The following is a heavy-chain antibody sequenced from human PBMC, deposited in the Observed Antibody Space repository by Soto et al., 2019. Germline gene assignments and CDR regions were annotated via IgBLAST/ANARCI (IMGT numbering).Heavy chain of an antibody. Sequence: PGESLKISCKGSGYSFTSYWISWVRQMPGKGLEWMGRIDPSDSYTNYSPSFQGHVTISADKSISTAYLQWSSLKASDTAMYYCARHRGAAPPGGGDYYYYGMDVWGQGTTVTVSS. D-gene: IGHD6-13*01. CDR3: ARHRGAAPPGGGDYYYYGMDV. J-gene: IGHJ6*02. V-gene: IGHV5-10-1*01. CDR1: GYSFTSYW. CDR2: IDPSDSYT.